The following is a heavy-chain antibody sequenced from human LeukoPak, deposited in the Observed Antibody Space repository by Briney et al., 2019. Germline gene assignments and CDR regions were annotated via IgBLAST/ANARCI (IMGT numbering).Heavy chain of an antibody. Sequence: GGSLRLSCAASGFIFSDYYMSWIRQAPGKWLEWVSYISSSSSYTNYADSVKGRFTISRDNAKNSLYLQMNSLRAEDSAVYYCARDLVAAGKIDWGQGTLVTVSS. CDR3: ARDLVAAGKID. CDR1: GFIFSDYY. V-gene: IGHV3-11*06. CDR2: ISSSSSYT. J-gene: IGHJ4*02. D-gene: IGHD6-13*01.